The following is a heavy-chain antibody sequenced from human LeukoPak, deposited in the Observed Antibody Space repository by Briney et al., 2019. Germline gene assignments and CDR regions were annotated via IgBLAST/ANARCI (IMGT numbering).Heavy chain of an antibody. Sequence: SETLSLTCTVSGGSISSYHWSWIRQPPGKGLEWIGHIYYSGTTNYNPSLKSRVTISVDTSKNQFSLKLSSVTAADTAVYYCARAHSSSWYRYYFDYWGQGTLVTVSS. CDR3: ARAHSSSWYRYYFDY. D-gene: IGHD6-13*01. CDR2: IYYSGTT. CDR1: GGSISSYH. V-gene: IGHV4-59*01. J-gene: IGHJ4*02.